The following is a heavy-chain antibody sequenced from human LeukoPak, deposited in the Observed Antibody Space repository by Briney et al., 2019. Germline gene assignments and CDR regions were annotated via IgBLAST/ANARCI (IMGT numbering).Heavy chain of an antibody. CDR1: GGSISSYY. J-gene: IGHJ4*02. CDR2: IYYSGST. CDR3: ARGLSRQLYYFDY. D-gene: IGHD2-2*01. V-gene: IGHV4-59*01. Sequence: SETLSLTCTVSGGSISSYYWSWIRQPPGKGLEWLGYIYYSGSTNYNPSLKSRVTISVDTSKNQFSLKLSSVTAADTAVYYCARGLSRQLYYFDYWGQGTLVTVSS.